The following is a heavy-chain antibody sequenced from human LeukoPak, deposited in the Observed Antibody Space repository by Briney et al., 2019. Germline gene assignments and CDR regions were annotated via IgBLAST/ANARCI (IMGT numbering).Heavy chain of an antibody. CDR2: IYPGDSDT. Sequence: GESMKISWKGSGYRFTNYWIGWVRQMPGKVLEWVGIIYPGDSDTRYSPSFQGQVTISADKAINTAHLQWSSLKASDTAMYYCARGAAGTTPDYYYFGLDVWGQGTTVRVSS. J-gene: IGHJ6*02. CDR1: GYRFTNYW. D-gene: IGHD1-7*01. CDR3: ARGAAGTTPDYYYFGLDV. V-gene: IGHV5-51*01.